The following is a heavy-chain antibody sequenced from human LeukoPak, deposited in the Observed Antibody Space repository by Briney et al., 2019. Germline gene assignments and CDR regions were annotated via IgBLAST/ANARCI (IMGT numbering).Heavy chain of an antibody. CDR3: ARDVVVVAATPRSHNWFDP. J-gene: IGHJ5*02. V-gene: IGHV4-39*07. CDR1: GGSISSGGYS. CDR2: IYFSGST. Sequence: KSSGTLSLTCAVSGGSISSGGYSWSWIRQPPGRGLGWIGSIYFSGSTYYNPCLKSRVTISVDTSKNQFSLKLSSVTAADTAVYYCARDVVVVAATPRSHNWFDPWGQGTLVTVSS. D-gene: IGHD2-15*01.